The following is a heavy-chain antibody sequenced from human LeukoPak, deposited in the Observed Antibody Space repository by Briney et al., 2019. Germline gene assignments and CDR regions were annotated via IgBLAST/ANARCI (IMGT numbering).Heavy chain of an antibody. J-gene: IGHJ6*02. CDR3: ASEERQTTVLEGMDV. CDR1: GGSISHYY. V-gene: IGHV4-59*12. CDR2: IYYSGTT. D-gene: IGHD4-17*01. Sequence: SETLSLTCTVSGGSISHYYWSWIRQSPGKGLEWIGYIYYSGTTNYNPSLKSRVTISVDTSRNQFSLQLRSVTDGDTDVYYCASEERQTTVLEGMDVWGQGTRVSVSS.